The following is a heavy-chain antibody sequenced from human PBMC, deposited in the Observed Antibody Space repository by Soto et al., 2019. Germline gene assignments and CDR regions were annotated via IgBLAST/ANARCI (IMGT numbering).Heavy chain of an antibody. CDR1: GGSISSGGYY. CDR3: ARVGDRNWFDP. CDR2: IYSSGST. D-gene: IGHD2-21*01. V-gene: IGHV4-31*03. Sequence: QVQLQESGPGLVKPSQTLSLTCTVSGGSISSGGYYWSWIRQHPGKGLEWIGYIYSSGSTYYNLSLKSRFTISVDTSKNQFSLKLSSVTAADTAVYYCARVGDRNWFDPWGQGTLVTVSS. J-gene: IGHJ5*02.